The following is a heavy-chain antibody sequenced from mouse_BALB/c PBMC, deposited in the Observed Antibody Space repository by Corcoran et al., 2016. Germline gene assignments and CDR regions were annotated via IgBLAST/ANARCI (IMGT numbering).Heavy chain of an antibody. CDR1: GSTFTEYT. Sequence: EVLLQESGPEPVKPGASVKMSCKTSGSTFTEYTLHWVKQSHGKSLEWIGGINPNNGGTSYNQKFKGKATLTVDKSSSTAYMELRSLTSEDSAVYYCARWGLLLRLPFAYWGQGTLVTVSA. V-gene: IGHV1-22*01. CDR2: INPNNGGT. D-gene: IGHD1-2*01. J-gene: IGHJ3*01. CDR3: ARWGLLLRLPFAY.